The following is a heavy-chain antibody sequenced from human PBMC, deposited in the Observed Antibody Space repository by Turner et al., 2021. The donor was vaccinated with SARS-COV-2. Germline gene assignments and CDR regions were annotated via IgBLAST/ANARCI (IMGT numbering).Heavy chain of an antibody. CDR2: ISYDGSGT. CDR3: VRDKDSSDYYY. D-gene: IGHD3-22*01. V-gene: IGHV3-30-3*01. Sequence: QVQLVESGGGVVQPGRSLRLSCVVSGITFTDSNFHWVRQAPGKGLELMAVISYDGSGTYYADSVKGRFTVSRDNSKNMVYFQMDSLRAEDTAVYYCVRDKDSSDYYYWGQGTLVTVSS. J-gene: IGHJ4*02. CDR1: GITFTDSN.